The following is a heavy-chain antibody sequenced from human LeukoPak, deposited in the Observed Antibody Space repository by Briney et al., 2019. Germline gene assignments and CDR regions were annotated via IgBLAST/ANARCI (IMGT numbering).Heavy chain of an antibody. J-gene: IGHJ4*02. D-gene: IGHD3-10*01. CDR1: GGSISSYY. Sequence: SETLSLTCTVSGGSISSYYWRWIRQPAGKGLEWIGRIYTSGSTNYNPSLTSRVTMSVDTSKNQCSLKLSSVTAADTAVYYCARGSYGSGILDYWGQGTLVTVSS. CDR2: IYTSGST. CDR3: ARGSYGSGILDY. V-gene: IGHV4-4*07.